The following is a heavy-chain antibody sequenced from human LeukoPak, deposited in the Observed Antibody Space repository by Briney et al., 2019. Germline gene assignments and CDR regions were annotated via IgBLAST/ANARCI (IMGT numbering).Heavy chain of an antibody. V-gene: IGHV5-51*01. CDR1: GYSFTSYW. Sequence: GESLKISCKGSGYSFTSYWIGWVRQMPGKGLEWMGIIYPGDSDIRYSPSFQGEVIIPADKSISTAYLQWSILKTSDTAIYYCAKSCSSTSCYLTDAFDIWGQGTMVTVSS. CDR3: AKSCSSTSCYLTDAFDI. CDR2: IYPGDSDI. D-gene: IGHD2-2*01. J-gene: IGHJ3*02.